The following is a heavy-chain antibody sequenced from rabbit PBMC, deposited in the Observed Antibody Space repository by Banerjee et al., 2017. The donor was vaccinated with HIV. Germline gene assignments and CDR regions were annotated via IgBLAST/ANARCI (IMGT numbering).Heavy chain of an antibody. V-gene: IGHV1S7*01. CDR3: ARASSSGDIGYYFKL. Sequence: QLKESGGGLVQPGGSLKLSCKASGFTISSSYYMSWVRQAPGKGLEWIGYIDPIFGSTDYAGWVKGRFAISSHNAQNTLYLQLNSLTAADTAAYFCARASSSGDIGYYFKLWGQGTLVTVS. CDR2: IDPIFGST. CDR1: GFTISSSYY. J-gene: IGHJ4*01. D-gene: IGHD1-1*01.